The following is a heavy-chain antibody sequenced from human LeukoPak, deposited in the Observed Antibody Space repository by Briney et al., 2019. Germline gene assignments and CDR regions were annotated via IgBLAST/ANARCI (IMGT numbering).Heavy chain of an antibody. CDR3: ARRVLEAVTGTGGFDY. CDR2: IYYGGST. V-gene: IGHV4-39*01. D-gene: IGHD6-19*01. Sequence: SETLSLTCTVSGGSISSSSYYWGWIRRPPGKGLEWIGSIYYGGSTYYNPSLKSRVTISVDTSKNQFSLRLSSVTAADTAVYYCARRVLEAVTGTGGFDYWGQGTLVTVSS. J-gene: IGHJ4*02. CDR1: GGSISSSSYY.